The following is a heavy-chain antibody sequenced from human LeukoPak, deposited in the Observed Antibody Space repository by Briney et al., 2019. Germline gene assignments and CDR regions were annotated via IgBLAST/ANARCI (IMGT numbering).Heavy chain of an antibody. CDR1: GFTFSYLA. J-gene: IGHJ4*02. V-gene: IGHV3-64D*06. CDR2: IGTTGGST. CDR3: VRAHGAGSYNN. D-gene: IGHD3-10*01. Sequence: PGGSVTLSGSVSGFTFSYLAMLWDRPAPGQGREDVATIGTTGGSTNYAQTVKGRFTITRENSTNTLYIQMSSLRAEDTAVYYCVRAHGAGSYNNWGQGTLVTVSS.